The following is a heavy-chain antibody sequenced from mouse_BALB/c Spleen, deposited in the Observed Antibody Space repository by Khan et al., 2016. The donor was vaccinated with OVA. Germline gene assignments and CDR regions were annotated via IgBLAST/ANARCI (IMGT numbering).Heavy chain of an antibody. CDR1: GYSITSDYA. D-gene: IGHD1-2*01. J-gene: IGHJ1*01. Sequence: EVKLLESGPGLVKPSQSLSLTCTVTGYSITSDYAWNWIRQFPGNKLEWMGYISYSGSTSYNPSLKSRISITRDTSKNQFFLQLNSVTTEDTATYYCARSRGTARYFDVWGAGTTVTVSS. CDR2: ISYSGST. V-gene: IGHV3-2*02. CDR3: ARSRGTARYFDV.